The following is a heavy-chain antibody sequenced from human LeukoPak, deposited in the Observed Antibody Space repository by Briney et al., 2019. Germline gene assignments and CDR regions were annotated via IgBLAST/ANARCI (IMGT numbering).Heavy chain of an antibody. Sequence: GGSLRLSCAASGFTFSSLEMTWVRQAPGKGLEWVSYISSSGTTIYYADSVKGRFTISRDNAKNSLYLQMNSLTAEDTAVYYCAGGRFMIPFGGQGTLVTVSS. CDR3: AGGRFMIPF. J-gene: IGHJ4*02. D-gene: IGHD3-16*01. V-gene: IGHV3-48*03. CDR2: ISSSGTTI. CDR1: GFTFSSLE.